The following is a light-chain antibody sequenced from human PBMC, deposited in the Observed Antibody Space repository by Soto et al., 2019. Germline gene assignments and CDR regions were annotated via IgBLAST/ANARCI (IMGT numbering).Light chain of an antibody. V-gene: IGKV3-15*01. CDR2: GAS. CDR3: QQYNNWPELT. Sequence: EIVMTQSPATLSVSPGERATLSCRASQSVSSNLAWYQQKPGQAPRLLIYGASTRDTAILARFSGSGSGTEFTLTISSLQSEDFAVYYCQQYNNWPELTFGGGTKVEIK. J-gene: IGKJ4*01. CDR1: QSVSSN.